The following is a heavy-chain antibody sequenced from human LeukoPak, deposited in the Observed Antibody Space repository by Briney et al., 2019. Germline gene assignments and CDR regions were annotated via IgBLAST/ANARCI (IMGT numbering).Heavy chain of an antibody. CDR2: ISWNSGSI. CDR1: GFTFDDYA. V-gene: IGHV3-9*01. CDR3: AKANYYDSSGYYFDY. D-gene: IGHD3-22*01. J-gene: IGHJ4*02. Sequence: GRSLRLSCAASGFTFDDYAMHWVRQAPGKGLEWASGISWNSGSIGYADSVKGRFTISRDNAKNSLYLQMNSLRAEDTALYYCAKANYYDSSGYYFDYWGQGTLVTVSS.